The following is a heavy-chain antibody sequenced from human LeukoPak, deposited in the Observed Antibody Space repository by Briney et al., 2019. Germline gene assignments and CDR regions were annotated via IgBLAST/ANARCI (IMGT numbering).Heavy chain of an antibody. J-gene: IGHJ5*02. V-gene: IGHV3-21*01. Sequence: PGGSLRLSCAASGFTFSSYSMNWVRQAPGKGLEWVSSITRSSTSIYYASSVKGRFSISRDNAKTSLYRPMNRLSAEAPADDYCARGGGGTLGPPTFDPWGQGTLVTVSS. CDR1: GFTFSSYS. CDR2: ITRSSTSI. D-gene: IGHD3-16*01. CDR3: ARGGGGTLGPPTFDP.